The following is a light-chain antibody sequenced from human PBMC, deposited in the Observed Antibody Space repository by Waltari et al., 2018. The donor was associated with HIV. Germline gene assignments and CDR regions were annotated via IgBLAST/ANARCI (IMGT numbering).Light chain of an antibody. CDR1: QNLLHSNVSSY. CDR2: LGF. CDR3: MQTLQSPRLT. V-gene: IGKV2-28*01. J-gene: IGKJ4*01. Sequence: VLTNSPLSLPVAPGETASISCSSPQNLLHSNVSSYVNWYLQKSGQSPQLLLYLGFNRASGVPDKCRGRGSGTNFTLEISRVEAEDVGVYYCMQTLQSPRLTFGGGTKVEIK.